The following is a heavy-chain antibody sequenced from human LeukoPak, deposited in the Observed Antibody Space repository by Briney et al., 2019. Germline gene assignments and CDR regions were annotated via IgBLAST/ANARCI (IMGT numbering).Heavy chain of an antibody. J-gene: IGHJ3*02. Sequence: GGSLRLSCSASGFSFSSYAMHWVRQAPGKGLEYVSAISSNGGSTYYADSVKGRFTISRDNAKNTLYLQMNSLRAEDTAVYNCARVGASGAFDIWGQGTMVTVSS. CDR2: ISSNGGST. D-gene: IGHD3-10*01. CDR3: ARVGASGAFDI. V-gene: IGHV3-64*04. CDR1: GFSFSSYA.